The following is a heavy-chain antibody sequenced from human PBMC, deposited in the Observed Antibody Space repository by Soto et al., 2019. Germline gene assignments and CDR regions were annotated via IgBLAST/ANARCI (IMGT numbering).Heavy chain of an antibody. CDR3: ARDSSESYSGYEFDY. V-gene: IGHV1-69*13. CDR1: GGTFSSYA. D-gene: IGHD5-12*01. CDR2: IIPIFGTA. Sequence: GASVKVSCKASGGTFSSYAISWVRQAPGQGLEWMGGIIPIFGTANYAQKFQGRVTITADESTSTAYMELSSLRSEDTAVYYCARDSSESYSGYEFDYWGQGTLVTVSS. J-gene: IGHJ4*02.